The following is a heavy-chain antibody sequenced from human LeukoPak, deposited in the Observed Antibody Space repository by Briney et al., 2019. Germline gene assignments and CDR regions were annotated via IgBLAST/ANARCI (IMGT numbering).Heavy chain of an antibody. D-gene: IGHD1-7*01. CDR2: ISSSSSYI. CDR3: ARADKRTRGAFDI. V-gene: IGHV3-21*01. CDR1: GFTFSSYS. Sequence: PGGSLRLSCAASGFTFSSYSMNWVRQAPGKGLEWVSSISSSSSYIYYADSVKGRFTISRDNAKNSLYLQMNSLRAEDTAVYYCARADKRTRGAFDIWGQGTMVTVSS. J-gene: IGHJ3*02.